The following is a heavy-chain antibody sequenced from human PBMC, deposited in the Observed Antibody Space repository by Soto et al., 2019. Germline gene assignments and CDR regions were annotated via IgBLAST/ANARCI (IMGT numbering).Heavy chain of an antibody. V-gene: IGHV1-3*01. CDR2: INAGNGNT. Sequence: QVQLVQSGAEVKKPGASVKVSCKASGYTFTSYAMHWVRQAPGQRLEWMGWINAGNGNTKYSQKFQGRVTITRDTSASTDYMELSSLRSEDTAVYYCARDLRDYGSGSPLGYWGQGTLVTVSS. D-gene: IGHD3-10*01. J-gene: IGHJ4*02. CDR1: GYTFTSYA. CDR3: ARDLRDYGSGSPLGY.